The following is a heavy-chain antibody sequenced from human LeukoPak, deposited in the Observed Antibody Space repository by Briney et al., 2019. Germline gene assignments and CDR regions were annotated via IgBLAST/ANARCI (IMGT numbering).Heavy chain of an antibody. Sequence: SETLSLTCTVSGGSISSSSYYWSWIRQPPGKGLEWIGYIYYSGSTNYNPSLKSRVTISVDTSKNQFSLKLSSVTAADTAVYYCARGLDWGVVAPAVAFDYWGQGTLVTVSS. V-gene: IGHV4-61*01. D-gene: IGHD2-2*01. J-gene: IGHJ4*02. CDR2: IYYSGST. CDR1: GGSISSSSYY. CDR3: ARGLDWGVVAPAVAFDY.